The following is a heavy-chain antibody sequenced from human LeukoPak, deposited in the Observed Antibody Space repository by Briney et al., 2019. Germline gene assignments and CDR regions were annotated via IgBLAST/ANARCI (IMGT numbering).Heavy chain of an antibody. V-gene: IGHV4-39*07. CDR3: ARISLGYSSLDY. D-gene: IGHD5-18*01. Sequence: SETLSLTCSVSGVSITTSDYYWGWIRQTPGKGLEWLGSIYYSGRTYYNESLKSRVTMSVDTSKNQFSLKLNSVTAADTAVYYCARISLGYSSLDYWGQGTLVTVSS. CDR1: GVSITTSDYY. CDR2: IYYSGRT. J-gene: IGHJ4*02.